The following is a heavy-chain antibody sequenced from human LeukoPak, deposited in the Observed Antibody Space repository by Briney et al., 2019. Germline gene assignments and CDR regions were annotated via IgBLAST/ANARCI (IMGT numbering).Heavy chain of an antibody. V-gene: IGHV4-59*01. D-gene: IGHD6-13*01. CDR3: ARVRTGYSSSWYATWFDP. Sequence: SETLSLTCTVSGGSISSYYWSWIRQPPGKGLEWIGYIYYSGSTNYNPSLKSRVTISVDTSKDQFSLKLSSVTAADTAVYYCARVRTGYSSSWYATWFDPWCQGTLVTVSS. CDR2: IYYSGST. J-gene: IGHJ5*02. CDR1: GGSISSYY.